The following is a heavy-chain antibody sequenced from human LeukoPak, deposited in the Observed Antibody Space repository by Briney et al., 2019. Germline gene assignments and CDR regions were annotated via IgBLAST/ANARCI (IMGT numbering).Heavy chain of an antibody. J-gene: IGHJ6*02. V-gene: IGHV4-31*03. CDR1: GGSISSGGYY. D-gene: IGHD3-10*01. CDR2: IYYSGST. Sequence: PSETLSLTCTVSGGSISSGGYYWSWIRQHPGKGLAWIGYIYYSGSTYYNPSLKSRVTISVDTSKNQFSLKLSSVTAADTAVYYCAREPEGSRGMDVWGQGTTVTVSS. CDR3: AREPEGSRGMDV.